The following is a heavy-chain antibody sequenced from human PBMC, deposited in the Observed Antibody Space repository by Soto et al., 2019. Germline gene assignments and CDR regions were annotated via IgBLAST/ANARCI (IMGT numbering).Heavy chain of an antibody. CDR2: TSGSGGST. J-gene: IGHJ5*02. D-gene: IGHD2-2*03. CDR3: AKDGYCTSTSCSTNWFDP. V-gene: IGHV3-23*01. CDR1: GFTFSSYA. Sequence: GGSLRLSCAASGFTFSSYAMSWVRQAPGKGLEWVSATSGSGGSTYYADSVKGRFTISRDNSKNTLYLQMSSLRAEDTAVYYCAKDGYCTSTSCSTNWFDPWGQGTLVTVSS.